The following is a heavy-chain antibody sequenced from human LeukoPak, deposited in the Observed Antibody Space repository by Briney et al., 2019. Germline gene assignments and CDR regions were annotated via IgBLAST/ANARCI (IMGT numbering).Heavy chain of an antibody. CDR3: AKDQGLDYDSSGPSYGMDV. D-gene: IGHD3-22*01. J-gene: IGHJ6*02. CDR1: GFTISNYA. Sequence: PWASLRLSCAASGFTISNYARSWVRQAPGKGLEGVSAISGSGGSTHYADSGRGRFTISRDNSKDTQYLQINRLRAEDTAVYYCAKDQGLDYDSSGPSYGMDVWGQGTTVTVSS. V-gene: IGHV3-23*01. CDR2: ISGSGGST.